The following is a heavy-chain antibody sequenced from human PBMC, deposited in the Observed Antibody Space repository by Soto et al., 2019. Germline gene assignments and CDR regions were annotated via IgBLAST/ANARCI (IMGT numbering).Heavy chain of an antibody. CDR2: IFFSGNT. V-gene: IGHV4-31*03. J-gene: IGHJ4*02. Sequence: SETLSLTCTVSGGSILNGGHYWTWIRQHPGKGLEWIGRIFFSGNTHYNPALKSRLTFSLDTAKNQFSLKLTSVTAADTAVYYCARALSTHIAVAGMGYFDSWGPGTLVTVSS. D-gene: IGHD6-19*01. CDR1: GGSILNGGHY. CDR3: ARALSTHIAVAGMGYFDS.